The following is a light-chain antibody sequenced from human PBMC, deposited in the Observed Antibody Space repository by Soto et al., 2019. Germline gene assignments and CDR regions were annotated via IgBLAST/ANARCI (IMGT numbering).Light chain of an antibody. CDR3: QTWGTGPAV. CDR2: VNSDGRH. J-gene: IGLJ2*01. CDR1: SGHSDYG. Sequence: QLVLTQSPSASASLGASVKLTCTLDSGHSDYGIAWHQQQPEKGPRFLMRVNSDGRHTKGDGIPDRFSGSSTGSERYLTISSLQSEDEADYYCQTWGTGPAVFGGGTKVTVL. V-gene: IGLV4-69*01.